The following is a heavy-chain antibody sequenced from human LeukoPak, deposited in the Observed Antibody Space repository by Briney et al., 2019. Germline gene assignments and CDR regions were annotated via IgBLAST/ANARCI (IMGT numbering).Heavy chain of an antibody. V-gene: IGHV4-61*05. CDR2: IYYSGST. CDR3: ARHDYRDGYCSSTSCYGNWFDP. Sequence: SETLSLTCTVSGGSISSSSYYWSWIRQPPGKGLEWIGYIYYSGSTNYNPSLKSRVTISVDTSKNQFSLKLSSVTAADTAVYYCARHDYRDGYCSSTSCYGNWFDPWGQGTLVTVSS. D-gene: IGHD2-2*01. CDR1: GGSISSSSYY. J-gene: IGHJ5*02.